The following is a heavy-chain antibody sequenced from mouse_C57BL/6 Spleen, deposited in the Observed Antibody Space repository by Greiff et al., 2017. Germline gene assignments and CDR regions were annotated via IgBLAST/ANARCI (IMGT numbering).Heavy chain of an antibody. CDR1: GYSITSGYY. Sequence: EVKLQQSGPGLVKPSQSLSLTCSVTGYSITSGYYWNWIRQFPGNKLEWMGYISYDGSNNYNPSLKNRISITRDTSKNQFFLKLNSVTTEDTATYYCARDKIYYDYDYWGQGTTLTVSS. D-gene: IGHD2-4*01. J-gene: IGHJ2*01. V-gene: IGHV3-6*01. CDR2: ISYDGSN. CDR3: ARDKIYYDYDY.